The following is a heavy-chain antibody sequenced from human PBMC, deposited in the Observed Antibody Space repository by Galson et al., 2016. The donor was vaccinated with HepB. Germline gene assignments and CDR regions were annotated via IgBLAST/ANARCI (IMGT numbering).Heavy chain of an antibody. J-gene: IGHJ4*02. D-gene: IGHD2-15*01. CDR1: GFTVSSNY. V-gene: IGHV3-53*01. CDR3: ARDLPLLG. CDR2: IYSGGGT. Sequence: SLRLSCAASGFTVSSNYMSWVRQAPGKGLEWVSVIYSGGGTCYADSVKGRFTISRDNSKNTLYLQMNSLRAEDTAVYYCARDLPLLGWGQGTLVTISS.